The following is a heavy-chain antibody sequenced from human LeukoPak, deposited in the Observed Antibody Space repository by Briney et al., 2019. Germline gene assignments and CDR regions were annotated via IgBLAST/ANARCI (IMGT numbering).Heavy chain of an antibody. J-gene: IGHJ4*02. CDR2: IYYSGST. V-gene: IGHV4-39*01. Sequence: SETLSFTCTVSGGSISSSSYYWGWIRQPPGKGLEWIGSIYYSGSTYYNPSLKSRVTISVDTSKNQFSLKLSSVTAADTAVYYCARQGYCSGGSCHSYFDYWGQGTLVTVSS. CDR3: ARQGYCSGGSCHSYFDY. D-gene: IGHD2-15*01. CDR1: GGSISSSSYY.